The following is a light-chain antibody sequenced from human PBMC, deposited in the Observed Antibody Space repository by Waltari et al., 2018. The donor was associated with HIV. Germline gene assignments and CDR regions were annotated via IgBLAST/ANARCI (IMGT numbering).Light chain of an antibody. CDR2: EVN. CDR3: CSYAGSSTSVV. V-gene: IGLV2-23*02. Sequence: QSALTQSASLSGSPGQSITNSCTGTSSDVGSYNLVSWYQHHPGNAPKLMIYEVNKRPSGVSHRFSGSKSGNTASLTISGLQAEDEADYYCCSYAGSSTSVVFGGGTKLTVL. J-gene: IGLJ2*01. CDR1: SSDVGSYNL.